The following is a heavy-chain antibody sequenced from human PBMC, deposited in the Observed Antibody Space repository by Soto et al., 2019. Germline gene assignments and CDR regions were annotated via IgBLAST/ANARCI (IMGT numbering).Heavy chain of an antibody. Sequence: QVQLVESGGGVVQPGRSLRLSCAASGFTLSAYGMHWVRQAPGKGLEWVAMISHDGTTKYWADSEKGRFTISRDNSKNALYLQMNSLRAEDTAVYYCAKDRRDGEYNSVYDFWGQGALVTVSS. D-gene: IGHD1-1*01. CDR1: GFTLSAYG. V-gene: IGHV3-30*18. CDR2: ISHDGTTK. CDR3: AKDRRDGEYNSVYDF. J-gene: IGHJ4*02.